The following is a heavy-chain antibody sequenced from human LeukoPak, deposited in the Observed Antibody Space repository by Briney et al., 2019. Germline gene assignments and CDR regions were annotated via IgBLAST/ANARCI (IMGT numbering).Heavy chain of an antibody. D-gene: IGHD5-18*01. CDR3: ARGDTAMVNYYYYYMDV. V-gene: IGHV1-69*05. CDR1: VGTFSSYA. Sequence: SVKVSCKASVGTFSSYAISWVRQAPGQGLEWMGWIVPIFCTANYAQKFHGRVTITKDESPSTAYMELSSLRSEDTAVYYCARGDTAMVNYYYYYMDVWGKGTTVTVSS. J-gene: IGHJ6*03. CDR2: IVPIFCTA.